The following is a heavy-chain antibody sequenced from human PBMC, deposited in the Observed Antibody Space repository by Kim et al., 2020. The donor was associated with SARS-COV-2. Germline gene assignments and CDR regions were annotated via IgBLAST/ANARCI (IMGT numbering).Heavy chain of an antibody. V-gene: IGHV3-30*02. CDR3: AKPDGFFAEYLQH. D-gene: IGHD3-3*01. J-gene: IGHJ1*01. Sequence: YADPVNGRFTISRDNSSNTVYLQMNSLRVEDTAVYYCAKPDGFFAEYLQHWGQGTLVTVSS.